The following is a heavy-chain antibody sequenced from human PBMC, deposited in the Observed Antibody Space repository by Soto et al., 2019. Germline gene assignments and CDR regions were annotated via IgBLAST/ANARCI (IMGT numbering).Heavy chain of an antibody. CDR3: ARGPPLGY. CDR1: GGSFSGYY. CDR2: IYYSGNT. V-gene: IGHV4-34*09. J-gene: IGHJ4*02. Sequence: SETLSLTCAVYGGSFSGYYWTWIRQPPGTGLEWIGCIYYSGNTYYNPSLKSRVTISVDTSKNQFSLKLSSVTAADTAVYYCARGPPLGYWGQGTLVTVSS.